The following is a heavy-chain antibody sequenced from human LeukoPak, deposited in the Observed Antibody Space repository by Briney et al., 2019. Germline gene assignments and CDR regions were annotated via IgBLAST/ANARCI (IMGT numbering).Heavy chain of an antibody. CDR3: ARVPPRYYYYMDV. Sequence: GGSLRLSCAASGFTFSSYEMNWVRQAPGKGLEWVSYISSSSSTIYDADSVKGRFTISRDNAKNLLYLQMNSLRAEDTAVYYCARVPPRYYYYMDVWGKGTTVTVSS. CDR1: GFTFSSYE. CDR2: ISSSSSTI. V-gene: IGHV3-48*01. J-gene: IGHJ6*03.